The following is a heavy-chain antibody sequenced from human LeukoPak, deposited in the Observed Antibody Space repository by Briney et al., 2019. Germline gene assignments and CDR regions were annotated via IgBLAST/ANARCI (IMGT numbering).Heavy chain of an antibody. CDR1: GGSIITNTW. D-gene: IGHD3-10*01. J-gene: IGHJ6*04. Sequence: SETLSLTCTVSGGSIITNTWWAWVRHPPGKGLEWIGEIYHGGSANYRPSLKSRVTISVDKSKNQVSLNLTSVTAADTAVYFCAREIYGSGTYYYYNYGLDVWGKGTTVTVSA. CDR2: IYHGGSA. CDR3: AREIYGSGTYYYYNYGLDV. V-gene: IGHV4-4*02.